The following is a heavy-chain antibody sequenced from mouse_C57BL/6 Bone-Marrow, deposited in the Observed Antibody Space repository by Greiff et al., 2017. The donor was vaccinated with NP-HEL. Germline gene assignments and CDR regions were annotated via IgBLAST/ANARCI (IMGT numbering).Heavy chain of an antibody. CDR2: IDPSDSYT. D-gene: IGHD1-1*01. V-gene: IGHV1-69*01. Sequence: QVQLQQPGAELVKPGASVKLSCKASGYTFTSYWMHWVKQRPGQGLEWIGEIDPSDSYTNYNQKFKGKSTLTVDKSSSTAYMQLSSLTSEDSAVYYCARCYGSSYPNWYFDVWGTGTTVTVSS. J-gene: IGHJ1*03. CDR3: ARCYGSSYPNWYFDV. CDR1: GYTFTSYW.